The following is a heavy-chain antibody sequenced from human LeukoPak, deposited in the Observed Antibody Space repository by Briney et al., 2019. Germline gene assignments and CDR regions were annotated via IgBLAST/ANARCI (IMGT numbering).Heavy chain of an antibody. CDR3: ARERIVVAWAVYGMDV. CDR2: ISSSGSTI. J-gene: IGHJ6*02. D-gene: IGHD2-15*01. V-gene: IGHV3-48*03. CDR1: GFTFSSYE. Sequence: PGGSLRLSCAASGFTFSSYEMNWVRQAPGKGLEWVSYISSSGSTIYYADSVKGRFTISRDNAKNSLYLQMNSLRAEDTAVYYCARERIVVAWAVYGMDVWGQGTTVTVSS.